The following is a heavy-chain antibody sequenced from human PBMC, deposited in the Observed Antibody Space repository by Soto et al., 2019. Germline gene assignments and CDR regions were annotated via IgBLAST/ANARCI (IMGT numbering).Heavy chain of an antibody. D-gene: IGHD3-22*01. CDR3: ARDRYYYDSSGYYYGWYFDL. J-gene: IGHJ2*01. CDR1: GFTFSSYD. Sequence: EVQLVESGGGVVQPGGSLRLSCAASGFTFSSYDMHWVRQATGKGLEWVSAIGTAGDTYYPGSVKGRFTISRENAKNSLYLQMNSLRAEDTAVYYCARDRYYYDSSGYYYGWYFDLWGRGTLVTVSS. CDR2: IGTAGDT. V-gene: IGHV3-13*01.